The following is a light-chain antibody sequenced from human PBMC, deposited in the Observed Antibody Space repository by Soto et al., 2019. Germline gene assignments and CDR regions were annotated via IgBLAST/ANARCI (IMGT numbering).Light chain of an antibody. Sequence: EIVLTQSPATLSLSPGERATLSCRASQSVSSYLAWYQQKPGQAPRLLIYDASNRATGIPARFSGSWSGTDFTLLISGLEPEDFAVYYWQQRSNCLTFGPGTKVDIK. CDR3: QQRSNCLT. CDR2: DAS. J-gene: IGKJ3*01. CDR1: QSVSSY. V-gene: IGKV3-11*01.